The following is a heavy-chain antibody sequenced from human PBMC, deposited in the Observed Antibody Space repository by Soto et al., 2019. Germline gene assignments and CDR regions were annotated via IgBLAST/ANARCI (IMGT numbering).Heavy chain of an antibody. CDR1: GYTFTSYD. Sequence: QVQLVQSGAEVKKPGASVKVSCKASGYTFTSYDINWVRQATGQGLEWMGWMNPNSGNTGYAQKFHGRVTMTRNTSISTAYMELSSLRSEDTAVYYCARDIGSSLSSSDDYWGQGTLVTVSS. V-gene: IGHV1-8*01. CDR2: MNPNSGNT. D-gene: IGHD6-13*01. CDR3: ARDIGSSLSSSDDY. J-gene: IGHJ4*02.